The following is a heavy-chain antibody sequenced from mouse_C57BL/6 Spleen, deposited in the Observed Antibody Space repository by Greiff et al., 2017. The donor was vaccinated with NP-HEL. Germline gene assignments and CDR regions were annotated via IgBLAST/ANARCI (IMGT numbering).Heavy chain of an antibody. J-gene: IGHJ1*03. CDR1: GYTFTDYY. Sequence: EVQLQQSGPVLVKPGASVKMSCKASGYTFTDYYMNWVKQSHGKSLEWIGVINPYNGGTSYNQKFKGKATLTVDKSSSTAYMELNSLTSEDSAVYYCARNLRTTVVEGYFDVWGTGTTVTVSS. CDR3: ARNLRTTVVEGYFDV. CDR2: INPYNGGT. V-gene: IGHV1-19*01. D-gene: IGHD1-1*01.